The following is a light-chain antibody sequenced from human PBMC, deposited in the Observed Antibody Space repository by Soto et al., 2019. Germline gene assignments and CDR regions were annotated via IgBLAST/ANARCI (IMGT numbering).Light chain of an antibody. V-gene: IGKV1-5*01. Sequence: DIQMTQSPTTLSASVGDRVTINFRASQSINTWLAWYQQKSGKAPKLLIYDASSLESGVPPRFSGSGSGTEFTLTISSLQPDDFGTYYCQQYNSYVTFAQGTKVDIK. CDR2: DAS. J-gene: IGKJ1*01. CDR3: QQYNSYVT. CDR1: QSINTW.